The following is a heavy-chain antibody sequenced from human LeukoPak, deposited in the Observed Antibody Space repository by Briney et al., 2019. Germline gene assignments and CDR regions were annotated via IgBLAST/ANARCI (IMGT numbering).Heavy chain of an antibody. CDR3: ARDAFQWGSSSWGRKSWFDP. V-gene: IGHV4-4*02. J-gene: IGHJ5*02. CDR2: IYHSGST. D-gene: IGHD6-13*01. CDR1: GGSISSSNW. Sequence: SETLSLTCAVSGGSISSSNWWSWVRQPPGKGLEWIGEIYHSGSTNYNPSLKSRVTISVDKSKNQFSLKLSSVTAADTAVYYCARDAFQWGSSSWGRKSWFDPWGQGTLVTVSS.